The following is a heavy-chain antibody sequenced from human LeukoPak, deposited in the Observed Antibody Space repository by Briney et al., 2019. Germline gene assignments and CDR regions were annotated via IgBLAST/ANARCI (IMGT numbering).Heavy chain of an antibody. CDR3: ARDHGDDILTGYYYPYYMDV. CDR1: GFTFSSYS. V-gene: IGHV3-21*04. CDR2: ISSSSSYI. J-gene: IGHJ6*03. D-gene: IGHD3-9*01. Sequence: GGSLRLSCAASGFTFSSYSMNWVRQAPGKGLEWVSSISSSSSYIYYADSVKGRFTISRDNAKNSLYLQMNSLRAEDTAVYYCARDHGDDILTGYYYPYYMDVWGKGTTVTVSS.